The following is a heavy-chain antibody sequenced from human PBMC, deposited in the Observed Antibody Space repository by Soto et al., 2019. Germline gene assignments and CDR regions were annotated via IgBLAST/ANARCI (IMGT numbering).Heavy chain of an antibody. D-gene: IGHD6-6*01. CDR2: IYPGDSDT. CDR3: VCLFRSIAALKAPAKCFDS. V-gene: IGHV5-51*01. Sequence: KGLEWMGIIYPGDSDTRYSPSFQGQVTISADKSISTAYLQWSSLKASDTAMYYCVCLFRSIAALKAPAKCFDSWCNGTPVTV. J-gene: IGHJ5*01.